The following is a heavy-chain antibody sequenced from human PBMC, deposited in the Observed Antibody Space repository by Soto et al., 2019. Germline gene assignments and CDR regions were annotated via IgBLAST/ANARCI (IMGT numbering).Heavy chain of an antibody. CDR3: ARVASSGYYDFDY. J-gene: IGHJ4*02. CDR1: GGSISSGGYY. Sequence: PSETLSLTCTVSGGSISSGGYYWSWIRQHPGKGLEWIGYIYYSGSTYYSPSLKSRVTISVDTSKNQFSLKLTSVTAADTAVYYCARVASSGYYDFDYWGQGTLVTVSS. CDR2: IYYSGST. V-gene: IGHV4-31*03. D-gene: IGHD3-22*01.